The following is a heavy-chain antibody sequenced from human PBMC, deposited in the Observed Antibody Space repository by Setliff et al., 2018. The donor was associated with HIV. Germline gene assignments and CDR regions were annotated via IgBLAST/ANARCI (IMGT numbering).Heavy chain of an antibody. V-gene: IGHV1-8*02. CDR1: GYTFSNYD. CDR3: ARAVSGWYARKPSFDY. J-gene: IGHJ4*02. D-gene: IGHD6-19*01. Sequence: ASVKVSCKASGYTFSNYDINWVRQATGQGLEWMGWMNPNSGNTGYAQKFQGRVTMTRDTSISTAYMQLSSLRSEDTAVYYCARAVSGWYARKPSFDYWGQGTLVTVSS. CDR2: MNPNSGNT.